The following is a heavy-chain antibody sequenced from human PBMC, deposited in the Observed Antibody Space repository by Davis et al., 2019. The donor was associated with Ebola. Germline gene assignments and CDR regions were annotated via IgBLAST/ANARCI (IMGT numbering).Heavy chain of an antibody. J-gene: IGHJ4*02. CDR1: GFDISSYG. CDR3: ARGTLDIEIYFDH. Sequence: RGSLRLSCAASGFDISSYGMHWVRQAPGKGLEWVAFIRYEGSETYYVDSAKGRFTISRDISKNTVSLQMNSLRSEDTALYYCARGTLDIEIYFDHWGQGTLVTVSS. V-gene: IGHV3-30*02. D-gene: IGHD1-1*01. CDR2: IRYEGSET.